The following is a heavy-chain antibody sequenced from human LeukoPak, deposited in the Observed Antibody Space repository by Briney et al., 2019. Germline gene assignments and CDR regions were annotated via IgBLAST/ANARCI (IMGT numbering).Heavy chain of an antibody. CDR1: GGSISSGGYY. CDR2: IYHSGST. CDR3: ARSSLLLWFGELSPGPFDY. V-gene: IGHV4-31*03. D-gene: IGHD3-10*01. J-gene: IGHJ4*02. Sequence: SQTLSLTCTVSGGSISSGGYYWSWIRQHPGKGLEWIGYIYHSGSTYYNPSLKSRVTISVDRSKNQFSLKLSSVTAADTAVYYCARSSLLLWFGELSPGPFDYWGQGTLVTVSS.